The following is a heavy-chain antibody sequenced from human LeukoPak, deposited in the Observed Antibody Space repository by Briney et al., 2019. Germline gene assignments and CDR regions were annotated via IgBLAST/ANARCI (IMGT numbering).Heavy chain of an antibody. D-gene: IGHD3-10*01. CDR2: IYYSGST. CDR1: GGSISSSSYY. Sequence: SETLSLTCTVSGGSISSSSYYWGWIRQPPGKGLEWIGSIYYSGSTNYNPSFKSRVTISVDTSKNQFSLKLNSVTAADTAVYYCARGGWFGESTWGLDYWGQGTLVTVSS. CDR3: ARGGWFGESTWGLDY. V-gene: IGHV4-39*01. J-gene: IGHJ4*02.